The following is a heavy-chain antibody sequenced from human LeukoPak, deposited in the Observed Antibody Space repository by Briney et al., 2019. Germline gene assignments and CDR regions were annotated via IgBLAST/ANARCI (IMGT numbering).Heavy chain of an antibody. Sequence: GESLKISRKGSGYSFTSYWIGWVCQMPGKGLEWMGIIYPGDSNTRYSPSFQGQVTISADKSISTAYLQWSSLKASDTAMYYCARLGGILWSAPRRGAFDIWGQGTMVTVSS. V-gene: IGHV5-51*01. CDR2: IYPGDSNT. CDR3: ARLGGILWSAPRRGAFDI. D-gene: IGHD2-21*01. J-gene: IGHJ3*02. CDR1: GYSFTSYW.